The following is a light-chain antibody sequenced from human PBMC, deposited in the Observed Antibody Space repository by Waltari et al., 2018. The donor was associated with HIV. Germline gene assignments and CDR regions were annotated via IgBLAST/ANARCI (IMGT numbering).Light chain of an antibody. J-gene: IGLJ2*01. Sequence: SALTQPASVSWSPGQSITISCSGTSGDVGGYNFVSWYQKHPGKAPKLIIYNVSSRPSGVSIRFSGSRSANTASLTISGLQVEDEADYFCSSYTSSGPRYVLFGGGTRLTVL. CDR1: SGDVGGYNF. CDR2: NVS. V-gene: IGLV2-14*03. CDR3: SSYTSSGPRYVL.